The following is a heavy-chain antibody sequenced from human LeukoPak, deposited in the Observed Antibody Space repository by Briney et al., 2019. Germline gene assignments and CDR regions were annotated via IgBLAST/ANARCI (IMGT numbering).Heavy chain of an antibody. V-gene: IGHV3-21*01. D-gene: IGHD2-15*01. J-gene: IGHJ4*02. CDR1: GFTFSLYA. CDR3: ARDERRCSADTCYPFYY. CDR2: SSSDSNYI. Sequence: GGSLRLFCAASGFTFSLYAMHWVRQAPGKGLEWVSSSSSDSNYIYYADSVKGRFTISRDNAKNSLYLQMNSLRAEDTAVYYCARDERRCSADTCYPFYYWGQGTLVTASS.